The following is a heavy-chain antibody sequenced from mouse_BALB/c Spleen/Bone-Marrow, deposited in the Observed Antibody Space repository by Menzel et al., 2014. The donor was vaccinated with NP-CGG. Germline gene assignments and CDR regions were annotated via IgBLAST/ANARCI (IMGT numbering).Heavy chain of an antibody. D-gene: IGHD1-1*01. V-gene: IGHV14-3*02. Sequence: VQLQQPGAELVEPGASVKLSCTASGSNIKDTYMHWVKQRPEQGLEWIGRIDPANGNTKYDPKFQGKATITADTSSNTAYLQLSSLTSEDTAVYYCASYYYGSSLFAYWGQGTLVTVSA. CDR3: ASYYYGSSLFAY. J-gene: IGHJ3*01. CDR2: IDPANGNT. CDR1: GSNIKDTY.